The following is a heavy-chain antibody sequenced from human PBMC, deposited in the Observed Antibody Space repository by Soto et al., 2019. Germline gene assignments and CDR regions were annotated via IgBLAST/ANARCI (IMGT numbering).Heavy chain of an antibody. CDR3: ALDSSGYYYVYGTDY. Sequence: GGSLRLSCAASGFTFSSYGMHWVRQAPGKGLEWVAVISYDGSNKYYADSVKGRFTISRDNSKNTLYLQMNSLRAEDTAVYYCALDSSGYYYVYGTDYWGQGTLVTVSS. CDR2: ISYDGSNK. J-gene: IGHJ4*02. V-gene: IGHV3-30*03. D-gene: IGHD3-22*01. CDR1: GFTFSSYG.